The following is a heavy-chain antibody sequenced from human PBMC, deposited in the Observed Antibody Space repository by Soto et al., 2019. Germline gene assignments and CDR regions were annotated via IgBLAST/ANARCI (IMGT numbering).Heavy chain of an antibody. CDR3: AKDRVGGTFYTPLAF. CDR1: GFNFDNYG. D-gene: IGHD1-7*01. J-gene: IGHJ4*02. V-gene: IGHV3-30*18. CDR2: ITYDGSFQ. Sequence: QVQLAESGGGVVQPGGSLRLSCQASGFNFDNYGMHWVRQAPGKGLEWVAVITYDGSFQYYADSVKGRFTISRDNSKNTLSLHLNTLKPEDTAVYHCAKDRVGGTFYTPLAFWGQGTLVTVSS.